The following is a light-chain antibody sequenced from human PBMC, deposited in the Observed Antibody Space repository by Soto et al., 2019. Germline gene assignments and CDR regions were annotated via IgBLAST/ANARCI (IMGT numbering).Light chain of an antibody. CDR3: QQYNKWPLT. CDR1: QSVTTK. CDR2: SAS. J-gene: IGKJ4*01. V-gene: IGKV3-15*01. Sequence: EIVMTQSPATLSLSPGERATLSCRASQSVTTKLAWYQQKPGQAPRLLIYSASTRATGIPARFSGSGSETEFTLTISSLQSEDFAVYYCQQYNKWPLTFGGGTKVDIK.